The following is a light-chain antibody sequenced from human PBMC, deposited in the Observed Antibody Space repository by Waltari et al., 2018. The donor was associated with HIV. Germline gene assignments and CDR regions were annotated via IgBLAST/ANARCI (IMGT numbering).Light chain of an antibody. J-gene: IGLJ2*01. CDR2: GNS. CDR3: QSYDSSLSAYVV. CDR1: SSNIGAGSD. V-gene: IGLV1-40*01. Sequence: QSVLTQPPSVSGAPGQRVAITCTGSSSNIGAGSDVHGYQQLPGTAPKLLIYGNSNRPSGVPDRFSGSKSGTSASLAITGLQAEDEADYYCQSYDSSLSAYVVFGGGTKLTVL.